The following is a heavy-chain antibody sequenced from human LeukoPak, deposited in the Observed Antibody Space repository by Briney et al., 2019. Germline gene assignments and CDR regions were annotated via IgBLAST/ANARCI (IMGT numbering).Heavy chain of an antibody. CDR2: INHSGST. CDR1: GGSFSGYY. D-gene: IGHD4-11*01. Sequence: PSETLSLTCAVYGGSFSGYYWSWIRQPPGKGLEWIGEINHSGSTNYNPSLKSRVTISVDTSKNQFSLKLSSVTAADTAVYYCARVHSADYGNYGWFDPWGQGTLVTVSS. J-gene: IGHJ5*02. V-gene: IGHV4-34*01. CDR3: ARVHSADYGNYGWFDP.